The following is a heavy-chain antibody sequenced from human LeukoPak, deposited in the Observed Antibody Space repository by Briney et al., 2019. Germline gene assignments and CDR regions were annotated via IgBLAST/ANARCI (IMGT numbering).Heavy chain of an antibody. CDR2: IIPIFGTA. CDR3: ARGPHFTPYYFDY. D-gene: IGHD3-3*02. V-gene: IGHV1-69*01. Sequence: SVKVSCKASGGTFSSYAISWVRQAPGQGLEWMGGIIPIFGTANYAQKFQGRVTITADESTGTAYMELSSLRSEDTAVYYCARGPHFTPYYFDYWGQGTLVTVSS. CDR1: GGTFSSYA. J-gene: IGHJ4*02.